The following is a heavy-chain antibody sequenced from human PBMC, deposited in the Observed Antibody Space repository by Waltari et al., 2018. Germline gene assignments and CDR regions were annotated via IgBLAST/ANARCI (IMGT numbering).Heavy chain of an antibody. CDR1: GFTFSNYG. CDR2: IGFDGNKK. J-gene: IGHJ4*02. CDR3: ATGIAAPGIFDY. D-gene: IGHD6-13*01. Sequence: QVQLVESGGGGVKPGGSLRLSCEAYGFTFSNYGMHCVRQAPGKGLEWVTVIGFDGNKKLYVDSVKGRFTISRDNSKNTLYLQMDSLRKEDTAMYYCATGIAAPGIFDYWGRGTLVTVSS. V-gene: IGHV3-33*08.